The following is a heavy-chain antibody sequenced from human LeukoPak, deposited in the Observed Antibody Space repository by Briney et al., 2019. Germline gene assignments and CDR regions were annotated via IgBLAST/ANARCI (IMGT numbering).Heavy chain of an antibody. J-gene: IGHJ5*02. CDR3: AQRRYYGNGDTRWFDP. D-gene: IGHD3-10*01. V-gene: IGHV2-5*02. CDR2: IYWDDDK. CDR1: GFSLSTSGVG. Sequence: SGPTLVNPTQTLTLTCTFSGFSLSTSGVGVGWIRQPPGKALEWLALIYWDDDKRYSPSPKSRLTITKDTSKNQVVLTVTNMDPLDTATYYCAQRRYYGNGDTRWFDPWGQGTLVTVSS.